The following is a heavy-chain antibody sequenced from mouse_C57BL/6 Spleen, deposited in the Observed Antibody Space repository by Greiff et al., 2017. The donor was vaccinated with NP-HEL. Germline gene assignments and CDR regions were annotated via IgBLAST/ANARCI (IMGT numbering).Heavy chain of an antibody. D-gene: IGHD1-1*01. CDR2: IYPGSGST. CDR1: GYTFTSYW. J-gene: IGHJ3*01. Sequence: VQLQQSGAELVKPGASVKMSCKASGYTFTSYWITWVKQRPGQGLEWIGDIYPGSGSTNYNEKFKSKATLTVDTSSSTAYMQLSSLTSEDPAVYYCARSDYGTPAWFAYWGQGTLVTVSA. V-gene: IGHV1-55*01. CDR3: ARSDYGTPAWFAY.